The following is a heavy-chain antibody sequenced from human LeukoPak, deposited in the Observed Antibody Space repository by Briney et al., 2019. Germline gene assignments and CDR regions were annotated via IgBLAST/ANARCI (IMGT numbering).Heavy chain of an antibody. D-gene: IGHD3-10*01. CDR2: INHSGST. CDR1: GGSFSGYY. Sequence: SETLSLTCAVYGGSFSGYYWSWIRQPPGKGLEWIGEINHSGSTNYNPSLKSRVTISVDKSKNQFSLKLSSVTAADTAVYYCARETMVRGIGLDYWGQGTLVTVSS. V-gene: IGHV4-34*01. J-gene: IGHJ4*02. CDR3: ARETMVRGIGLDY.